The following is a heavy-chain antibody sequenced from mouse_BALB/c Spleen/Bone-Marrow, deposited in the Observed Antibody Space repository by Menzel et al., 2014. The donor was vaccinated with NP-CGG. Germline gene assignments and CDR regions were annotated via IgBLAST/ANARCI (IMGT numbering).Heavy chain of an antibody. V-gene: IGHV1S132*01. Sequence: QDELKHSRAELVKPSASVKPSSKSSGNTFTSYWIQWVKQRPGQGLEWIGEIFTGGVSIYYNEKFEGKAALTIDKSSSTAYMNLSSLTSEDSGVYFCGRRGLRQAMDYW. CDR3: GRRGLRQAMDY. CDR2: IFTGGVSI. J-gene: IGHJ4*01. CDR1: GNTFTSYW. D-gene: IGHD2-4*01.